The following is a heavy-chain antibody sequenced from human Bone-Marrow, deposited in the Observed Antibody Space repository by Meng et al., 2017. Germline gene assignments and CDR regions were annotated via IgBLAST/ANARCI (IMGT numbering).Heavy chain of an antibody. D-gene: IGHD7-27*01. CDR2: THNSGST. J-gene: IGHJ2*01. Sequence: GSLRLSCTVSGGSISGYYWSWIRQSPGKELEWIGSTHNSGSTNYNASLKSRVTISVDMSKNQFALNLSPVTAADTAVYHCARGGANWGSHWYFDLWGRGTVVTVSS. V-gene: IGHV4-59*01. CDR3: ARGGANWGSHWYFDL. CDR1: GGSISGYY.